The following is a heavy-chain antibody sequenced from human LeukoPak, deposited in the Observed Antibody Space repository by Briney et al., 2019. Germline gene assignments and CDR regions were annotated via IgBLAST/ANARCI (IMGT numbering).Heavy chain of an antibody. J-gene: IGHJ3*01. Sequence: SETLSLTCTVSGYAISSGFYWGWIRSPPGKGLEWIGTVYQTGSTSYNPSLKSRVTISVDTSKNHFSLRLTSVTAADTAVYYCARFGELANNDSFGVWGQGTKVTVSS. CDR2: VYQTGST. D-gene: IGHD1-26*01. V-gene: IGHV4-38-2*02. CDR3: ARFGELANNDSFGV. CDR1: GYAISSGFY.